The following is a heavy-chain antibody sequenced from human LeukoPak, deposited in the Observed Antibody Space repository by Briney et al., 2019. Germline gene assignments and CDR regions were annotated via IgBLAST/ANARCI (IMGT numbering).Heavy chain of an antibody. CDR1: GGSISSDGYS. J-gene: IGHJ5*02. CDR2: IYYSGST. D-gene: IGHD6-6*01. Sequence: SQTLSLTCAVSGGSISSDGYSWSWIRQPPGKGLEWIAYIYYSGSTNYNPSLKSRVTISVDSSKNQFSLKLSSVTAADTAVYYCARPTARLGWFDPWGQGTLVTVSS. CDR3: ARPTARLGWFDP. V-gene: IGHV4-30-4*07.